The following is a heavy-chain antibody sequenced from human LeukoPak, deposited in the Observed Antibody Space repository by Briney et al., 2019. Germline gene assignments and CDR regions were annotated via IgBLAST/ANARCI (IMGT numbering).Heavy chain of an antibody. Sequence: PGGSLRLSCAASGFTFNSYWMTWVRQPPGKGLVWVSRSNRDDSVTNYADSVKGRFTISRDNSKNTLYLQMNSLRAEDTAVYYCAREQRKAFDIWGQGTMVTVSS. V-gene: IGHV3-74*01. CDR3: AREQRKAFDI. D-gene: IGHD1-14*01. CDR2: SNRDDSVT. CDR1: GFTFNSYW. J-gene: IGHJ3*02.